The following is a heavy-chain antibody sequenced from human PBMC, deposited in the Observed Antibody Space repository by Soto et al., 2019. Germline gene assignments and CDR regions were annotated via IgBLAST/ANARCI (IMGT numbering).Heavy chain of an antibody. CDR2: ISHSGTT. Sequence: QVQLQQWGAGLLKPSETLSLTCAVYGGSFRGYYWNWIRQSPGKGLEWIGEISHSGTTNSNPSLKSRLTISVDTSKNQFSLKMSSVTATDTAMYYCARASPPNYDFWTGYEPNYFDYWGQGTLVTVSS. CDR3: ARASPPNYDFWTGYEPNYFDY. CDR1: GGSFRGYY. V-gene: IGHV4-34*01. J-gene: IGHJ4*02. D-gene: IGHD3-3*01.